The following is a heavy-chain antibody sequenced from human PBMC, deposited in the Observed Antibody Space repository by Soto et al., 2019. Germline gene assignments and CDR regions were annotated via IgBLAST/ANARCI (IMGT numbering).Heavy chain of an antibody. D-gene: IGHD6-13*01. V-gene: IGHV1-8*01. CDR2: MNPNSGNT. Sequence: GASVKVSCKASGYTFTSYDINWVRQATGQGLEWMGWMNPNSGNTSYAQKFQGRVTMTTNTSISTAYMELSSLRSEDTAVYYCARRTAAAGHDIWGQGTMVTVSS. CDR3: ARRTAAAGHDI. J-gene: IGHJ3*02. CDR1: GYTFTSYD.